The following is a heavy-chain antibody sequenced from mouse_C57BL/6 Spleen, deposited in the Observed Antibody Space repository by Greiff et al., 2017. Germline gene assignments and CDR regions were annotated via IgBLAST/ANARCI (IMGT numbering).Heavy chain of an antibody. J-gene: IGHJ2*01. D-gene: IGHD1-1*01. CDR1: GYTFTSYW. CDR3: ARTVYYYGKDY. CDR2: IYHGSGST. V-gene: IGHV1-55*01. Sequence: QVQLQQPGAELVKPGASVKMSCMASGYTFTSYWITWVKQRPGQGLEWIGDIYHGSGSTNYNEKFKSKATLTVDTSSSTAYMQLSSLTSEDSAVYYCARTVYYYGKDYWGQGTTHTVSS.